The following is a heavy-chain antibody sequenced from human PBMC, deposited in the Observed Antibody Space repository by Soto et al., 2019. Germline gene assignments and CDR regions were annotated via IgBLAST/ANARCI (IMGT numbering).Heavy chain of an antibody. CDR3: ARDTCSGSTCYRRY. Sequence: EVLLVESGGGLVKPGGSLRLSCAASGFTFSSYSMNWVRQAPGKGLEWVSSISSGSSYLYYADSVKGRFTISRDNAKNSPYLQKNSLRAGDPAGFYCARDTCSGSTCYRRYWGQGTLVTVSS. D-gene: IGHD2-15*01. J-gene: IGHJ4*02. V-gene: IGHV3-21*01. CDR1: GFTFSSYS. CDR2: ISSGSSYL.